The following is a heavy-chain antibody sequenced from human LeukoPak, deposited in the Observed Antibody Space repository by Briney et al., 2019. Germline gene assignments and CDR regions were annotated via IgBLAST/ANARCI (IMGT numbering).Heavy chain of an antibody. CDR1: GYTFTSYG. CDR2: ISPILGIA. D-gene: IGHD1-1*01. CDR3: ARTTGTPDGNWFDP. J-gene: IGHJ5*02. Sequence: GASVKVSCKASGYTFTSYGISWVRQAPGQGLEWMGRISPILGIANYAEKVQGRLTLTADKSTSTTYMELSSLNSEDTAVYYCARTTGTPDGNWFDPWGQGTLVTVSS. V-gene: IGHV1-69*04.